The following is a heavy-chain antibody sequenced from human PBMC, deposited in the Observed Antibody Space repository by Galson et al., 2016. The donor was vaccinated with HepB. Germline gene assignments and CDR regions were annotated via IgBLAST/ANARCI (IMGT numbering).Heavy chain of an antibody. CDR1: GFTLNSFA. J-gene: IGHJ4*02. Sequence: SLRLSCAASGFTLNSFAMSWVRQAPGKGLEWVSAINGGSAHYADSVQGRFTISRDTSKNTLYLEMNSLRAEDTAIYYCVRAFRYGTGWYGRNDCWGQGTLVTVSS. V-gene: IGHV3-23*01. CDR3: VRAFRYGTGWYGRNDC. CDR2: INGGSA. D-gene: IGHD6-19*01.